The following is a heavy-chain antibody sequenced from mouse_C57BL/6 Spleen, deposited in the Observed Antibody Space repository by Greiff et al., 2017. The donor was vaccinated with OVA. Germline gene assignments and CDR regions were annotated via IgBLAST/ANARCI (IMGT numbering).Heavy chain of an antibody. V-gene: IGHV14-2*01. Sequence: EVQLQQSGAELAKPGASVKLSCKASGYTFTSYWMHWVKQRPGQGLEWIGRIDPEDGETKYAPKFQGKATITADTSSNTAYLQLSSLTSEDTAVYYCARGASYRYFDVWGTGTTVTVSS. D-gene: IGHD3-1*01. J-gene: IGHJ1*03. CDR3: ARGASYRYFDV. CDR1: GYTFTSYW. CDR2: IDPEDGET.